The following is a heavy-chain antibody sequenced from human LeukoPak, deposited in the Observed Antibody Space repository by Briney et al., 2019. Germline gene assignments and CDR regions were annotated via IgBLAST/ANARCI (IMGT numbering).Heavy chain of an antibody. V-gene: IGHV3-53*01. D-gene: IGHD6-13*01. J-gene: IGHJ5*02. Sequence: GGSLRLSCAASGFTVSDNYMSWVRQAPGKGLEWVSVMYSRGDTYYANSVKGRFTFSRDISKNALYLQMDGLRNEDTAMYYCARDAPQVPAAGVLASWGQGTLVIVSS. CDR1: GFTVSDNY. CDR3: ARDAPQVPAAGVLAS. CDR2: MYSRGDT.